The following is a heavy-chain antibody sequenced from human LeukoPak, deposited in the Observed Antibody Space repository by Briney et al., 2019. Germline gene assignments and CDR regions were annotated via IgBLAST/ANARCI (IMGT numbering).Heavy chain of an antibody. Sequence: QTGGSLRLSCAASGFTFSSYWMSWVRQAPGKGLEWVANIKQDGSEKYYVDSVKGRFTISRDNAKNSLYLQMNSLRAEDTALYYCAKDGQYSSSRLDYWGQGTLVTVSS. CDR3: AKDGQYSSSRLDY. V-gene: IGHV3-7*03. D-gene: IGHD6-6*01. CDR1: GFTFSSYW. CDR2: IKQDGSEK. J-gene: IGHJ4*02.